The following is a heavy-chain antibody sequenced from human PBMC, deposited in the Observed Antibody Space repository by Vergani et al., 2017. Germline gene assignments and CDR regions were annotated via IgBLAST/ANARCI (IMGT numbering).Heavy chain of an antibody. Sequence: QEQLVQSGSELKKPGASVKVSCKASGYSFNNYAIHWVRQAPGQGLEWMGWINPTTGNPTYARAFTGRFVFSMDNSIRTAYLQFGRLKAEDTAVYFCARAKRGRLAVGATDSWGQGTLLTVSS. CDR1: GYSFNNYA. V-gene: IGHV7-4-1*01. CDR3: ARAKRGRLAVGATDS. J-gene: IGHJ4*02. D-gene: IGHD6-19*01. CDR2: INPTTGNP.